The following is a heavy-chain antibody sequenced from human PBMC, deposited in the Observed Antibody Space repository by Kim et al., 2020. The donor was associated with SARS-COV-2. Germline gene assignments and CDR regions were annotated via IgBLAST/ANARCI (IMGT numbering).Heavy chain of an antibody. CDR1: GFTFSSYA. Sequence: GGSLRLSCAASGFTFSSYAMHWVRQAPGKGLEWVAVISYDGSNKYYADSVKGRFTISRDNSKNTLYLQMNSLRAEDTAVYYCARWEWFGESYASFDYWGQ. V-gene: IGHV3-30*04. CDR2: ISYDGSNK. CDR3: ARWEWFGESYASFDY. D-gene: IGHD3-10*01. J-gene: IGHJ4*02.